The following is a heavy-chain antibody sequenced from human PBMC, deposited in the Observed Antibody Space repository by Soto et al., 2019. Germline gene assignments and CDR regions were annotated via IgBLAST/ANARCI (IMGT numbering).Heavy chain of an antibody. D-gene: IGHD3-16*01. V-gene: IGHV1-46*01. Sequence: QVQLVQSGAEVKKPGASVKVSCKASGYTFTSYYMHWVRQAPGQGLEWMGIINPSGGSTSYAQKFQGRVTITRDTSTSTVYMELSSLRSEDTAVYYCASSLPQAGNDYWGQGTLVTVSS. CDR2: INPSGGST. J-gene: IGHJ4*02. CDR1: GYTFTSYY. CDR3: ASSLPQAGNDY.